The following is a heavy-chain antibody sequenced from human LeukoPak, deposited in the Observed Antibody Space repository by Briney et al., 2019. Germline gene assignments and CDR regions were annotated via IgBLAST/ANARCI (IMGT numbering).Heavy chain of an antibody. CDR3: ARHWGAAMYYFDY. Sequence: PSETLSLTCTVSGGSISSSSYYWGWIRQPPGKGLEWIGSIYYSGSTYYNSSLKTRVTISVDTSKNQFSLKLSSVTAADTAVYYCARHWGAAMYYFDYWGQGTLVTVSS. J-gene: IGHJ4*02. V-gene: IGHV4-39*01. CDR1: GGSISSSSYY. CDR2: IYYSGST. D-gene: IGHD5-18*01.